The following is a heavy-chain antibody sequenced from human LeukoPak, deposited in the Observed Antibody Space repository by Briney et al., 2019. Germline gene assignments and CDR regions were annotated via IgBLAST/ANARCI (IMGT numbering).Heavy chain of an antibody. V-gene: IGHV4-4*08. Sequence: GSLRLSCAASGFTFSSYAMSWVRQAPGKGLEWIGSIYHTGTTDYNPSLKSRVTISIDTSKNQFSLNLRSVSAADTAVYYCTRDDFGIKTDWEDYYYMDVWGQGTLVTVSS. CDR2: IYHTGTT. J-gene: IGHJ6*03. CDR1: GFTFSSYA. CDR3: TRDDFGIKTDWEDYYYMDV. D-gene: IGHD3-3*01.